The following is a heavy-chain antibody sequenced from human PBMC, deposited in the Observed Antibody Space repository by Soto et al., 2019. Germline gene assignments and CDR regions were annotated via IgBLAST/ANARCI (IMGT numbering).Heavy chain of an antibody. Sequence: AGGSLRLSCSASGFTFSSYAMHWVRQAPGKGLEYVSAISSNGGSTYYADSVKGRFTISRDNSKNTLYLQMSSLRAEDTAVYYRVKDLRIDLIAVAPGWGQGTLVTVSS. CDR3: VKDLRIDLIAVAPG. V-gene: IGHV3-64D*06. J-gene: IGHJ4*02. D-gene: IGHD6-19*01. CDR2: ISSNGGST. CDR1: GFTFSSYA.